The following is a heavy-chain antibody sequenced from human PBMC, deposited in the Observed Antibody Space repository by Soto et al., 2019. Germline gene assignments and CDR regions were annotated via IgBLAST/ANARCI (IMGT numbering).Heavy chain of an antibody. CDR1: GYTFTSYY. J-gene: IGHJ5*02. D-gene: IGHD6-13*01. Sequence: QVQLVQSGAEVKKPGASVKVSCKASGYTFTSYYMHWVRQAPGQGLEWMGIINPSGGSTSYAQKFQGRVTMTRDTSTSTVYMELSSLRSEDTAVYYCAREGTVSSSWYNSWFDPWGQGTLVTVSS. CDR3: AREGTVSSSWYNSWFDP. CDR2: INPSGGST. V-gene: IGHV1-46*01.